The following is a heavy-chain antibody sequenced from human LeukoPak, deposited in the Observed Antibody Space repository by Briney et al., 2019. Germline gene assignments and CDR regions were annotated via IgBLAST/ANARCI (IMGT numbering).Heavy chain of an antibody. CDR2: IKQDGSVK. V-gene: IGHV3-7*01. CDR1: GFIFSHYW. J-gene: IGHJ4*02. Sequence: TGGSLRLSCGASGFIFSHYWMSWVRQAPGKGLEWVANIKQDGSVKYYVDPLKGRFTISRDNARNSVYLQMNSLRAEDTAVYYCARIGYSSSSFDYWGQGTLVTVSS. CDR3: ARIGYSSSSFDY. D-gene: IGHD6-6*01.